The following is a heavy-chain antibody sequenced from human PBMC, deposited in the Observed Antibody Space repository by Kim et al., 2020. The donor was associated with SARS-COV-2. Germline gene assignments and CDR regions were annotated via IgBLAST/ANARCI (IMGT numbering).Heavy chain of an antibody. V-gene: IGHV3-13*01. CDR3: ARGYGSGSYDY. J-gene: IGHJ4*02. Sequence: TYYPGSGQGRFPISRENAKNSLYLQMSSLRAGDTAVYYCARGYGSGSYDYWGQGTLVTVSS. D-gene: IGHD3-10*01. CDR2: T.